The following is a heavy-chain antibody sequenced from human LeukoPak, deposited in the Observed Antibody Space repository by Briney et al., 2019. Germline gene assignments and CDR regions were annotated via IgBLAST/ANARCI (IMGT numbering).Heavy chain of an antibody. J-gene: IGHJ4*02. CDR2: INHSGST. V-gene: IGHV4-34*01. Sequence: PSETLSLTCAVYGGSFSGYYWSWIRQPPGKGLEWIGEINHSGSTNYNPSLKSRVTISVDTSKNQFSLKLSSVTAADTAVYYCARDLNCFDYWGQGTLVTVSS. CDR1: GGSFSGYY. CDR3: ARDLNCFDY.